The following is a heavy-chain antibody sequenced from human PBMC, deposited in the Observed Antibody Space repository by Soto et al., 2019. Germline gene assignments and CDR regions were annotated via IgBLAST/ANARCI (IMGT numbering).Heavy chain of an antibody. V-gene: IGHV3-33*01. J-gene: IGHJ6*02. CDR2: IWYDGSNK. CDR3: AREEISVVATTIYYYYYGMDV. D-gene: IGHD5-12*01. Sequence: PGGSLRLSCAASGFTFSSYGMHWVRQAPGKGLEWVAVIWYDGSNKYYADSVKGRFTISRDNSKNTLYLQMNSLRAEDTAVYYCAREEISVVATTIYYYYYGMDVWGQGTTVTVSS. CDR1: GFTFSSYG.